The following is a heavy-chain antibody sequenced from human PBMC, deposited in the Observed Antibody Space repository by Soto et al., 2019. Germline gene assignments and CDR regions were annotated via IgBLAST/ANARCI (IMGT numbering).Heavy chain of an antibody. J-gene: IGHJ6*02. D-gene: IGHD3-9*01. CDR2: IDPSDSYT. CDR3: ARHKGHVTSRLRYFDWLRGYYYYGMDV. V-gene: IGHV5-10-1*01. CDR1: GHSFTSYW. Sequence: PGESLKISCKGSGHSFTSYWITWVRQMPGKGLEWMGRIDPSDSYTNYSPSFQGHVAISADKSISTAFLHLSSLKASDTAVYYCARHKGHVTSRLRYFDWLRGYYYYGMDVWGQGTTVTVSS.